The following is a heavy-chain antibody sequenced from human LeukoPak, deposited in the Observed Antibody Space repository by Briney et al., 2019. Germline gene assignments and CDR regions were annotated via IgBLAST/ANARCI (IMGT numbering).Heavy chain of an antibody. CDR2: ISGSGGST. CDR3: AKPGYCSGGSCYSFDY. CDR1: GFTFSSYA. D-gene: IGHD2-15*01. J-gene: IGHJ4*02. V-gene: IGHV3-23*01. Sequence: QTGGSLRLSCAASGFTFSSYAMGWVRQAPGKGLEWVSAISGSGGSTYYADSVKGRFTISRDNSKNTLYLQMNGLRAEDTAVYYCAKPGYCSGGSCYSFDYWGQGTLVTVSS.